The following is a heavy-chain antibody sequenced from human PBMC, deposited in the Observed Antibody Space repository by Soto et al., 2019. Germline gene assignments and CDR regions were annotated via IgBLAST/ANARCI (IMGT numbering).Heavy chain of an antibody. J-gene: IGHJ6*02. Sequence: QITLKESGPTLVKPTQTLTLTCTFSGFSLSTSGVGVGWIRQPPGKALEWLALIYWDDDKRYSPSLKSRLTITKDTSKNQVVLTMTNMYPVDTATYYCAHALWFGRGYYYGMDVWGQGTTVTVSS. V-gene: IGHV2-5*02. D-gene: IGHD3-10*01. CDR2: IYWDDDK. CDR3: AHALWFGRGYYYGMDV. CDR1: GFSLSTSGVG.